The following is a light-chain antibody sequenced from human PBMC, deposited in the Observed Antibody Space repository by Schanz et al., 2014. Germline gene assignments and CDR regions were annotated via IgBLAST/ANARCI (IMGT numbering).Light chain of an antibody. Sequence: EIVMTQSPATLSVSPGERATLSCRASQSVSSNLAWYQQKPGQAPRLLIYDASNRATGIPARFSGSGSGTDFTLTITSLQPDDFATYYCQQYNSNSWTFGQGTKVEIK. CDR2: DAS. J-gene: IGKJ1*01. V-gene: IGKV3D-15*01. CDR1: QSVSSN. CDR3: QQYNSNSWT.